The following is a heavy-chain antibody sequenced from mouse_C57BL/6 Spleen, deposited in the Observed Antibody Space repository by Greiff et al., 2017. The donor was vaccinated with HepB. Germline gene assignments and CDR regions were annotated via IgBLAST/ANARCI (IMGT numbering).Heavy chain of an antibody. CDR1: GYTFTDYN. Sequence: VQLQQSGPELVKPGASVKMSCKASGYTFTDYNMHWVKQSHGKSLEWIGYINPNNGGTSYNQKFKGKATLTVNKSSSTAYMELRSLTSEDSAVYYCARSHYYGSSQPLAYWGQGTLVTVSA. D-gene: IGHD1-1*01. CDR2: INPNNGGT. J-gene: IGHJ3*01. CDR3: ARSHYYGSSQPLAY. V-gene: IGHV1-22*01.